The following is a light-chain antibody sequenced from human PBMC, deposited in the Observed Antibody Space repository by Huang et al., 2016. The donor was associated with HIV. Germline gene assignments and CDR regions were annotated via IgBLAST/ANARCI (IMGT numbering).Light chain of an antibody. Sequence: DIVMTQSPLSLPVSLAEPASFSCRSNKSLLHSDEYDYLDWYLLKPGQPPQLLIYLGSHRASGVPDRFSGSGSGTDFTLRISGVEAEDVGIYYCMQALKTPYTFGQGTKLEIK. CDR2: LGS. CDR1: KSLLHSDEYDY. V-gene: IGKV2-28*01. J-gene: IGKJ2*01. CDR3: MQALKTPYT.